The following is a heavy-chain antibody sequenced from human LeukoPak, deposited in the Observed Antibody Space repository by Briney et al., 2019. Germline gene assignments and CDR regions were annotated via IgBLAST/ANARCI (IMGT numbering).Heavy chain of an antibody. D-gene: IGHD1-26*01. CDR2: IKSKTHGGTI. CDR3: YYEGF. V-gene: IGHV3-15*01. J-gene: IGHJ4*02. CDR1: GFTFSNAW. Sequence: GGSLRLSCAASGFTFSNAWMSWVRQALGKGLEWVGRIKSKTHGGTIDYAAPVKGRFTISRDDSKNTLYVQMNSLKTEDTAVYHCYYEGFWGQGTLVTVSS.